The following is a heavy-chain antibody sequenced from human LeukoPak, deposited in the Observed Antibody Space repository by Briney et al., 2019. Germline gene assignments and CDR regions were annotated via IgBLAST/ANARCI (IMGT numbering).Heavy chain of an antibody. CDR1: GFTVSSNY. Sequence: GGSLRLSCAASGFTVSSNYMSWVRQAPGKGLEWVSVIYSGGGTYYADSVKGRITISRDNSKNTLYLQMNSLRAEDTAVYYCARAKYYYDSSGFRYLDYWGQGTLVTVSS. CDR3: ARAKYYYDSSGFRYLDY. V-gene: IGHV3-66*01. J-gene: IGHJ4*02. CDR2: IYSGGGT. D-gene: IGHD3-22*01.